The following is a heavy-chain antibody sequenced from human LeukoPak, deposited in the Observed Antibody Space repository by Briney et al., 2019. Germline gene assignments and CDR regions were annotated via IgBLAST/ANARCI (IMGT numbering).Heavy chain of an antibody. CDR2: IYSSGST. V-gene: IGHV4-39*07. CDR3: ARSDGYGLVGI. J-gene: IGHJ3*02. Sequence: SETLSLTCRVPGVSISSGSNYWGWIRQPPGKTLEWIGSIYSSGSTYYNSSLKSRVIILIDTAKNHFSLNLSSVTAADTAVYYCARSDGYGLVGIWGQGTMVTVSS. D-gene: IGHD3-10*01. CDR1: GVSISSGSNY.